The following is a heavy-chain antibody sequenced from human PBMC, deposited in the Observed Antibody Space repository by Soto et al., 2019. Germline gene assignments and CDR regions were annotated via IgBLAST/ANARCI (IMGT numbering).Heavy chain of an antibody. Sequence: GGSLRLSCAASGPTFSSYWMHWVRQAPGKGLVWVSRINTDGSITNYADSVKGRFTVSRDNAKNTLFLQMNSLRAEDTAVYYCGRWFGDSWGQGTLVTVSS. V-gene: IGHV3-74*01. CDR1: GPTFSSYW. CDR3: GRWFGDS. D-gene: IGHD3-10*01. CDR2: INTDGSIT. J-gene: IGHJ5*02.